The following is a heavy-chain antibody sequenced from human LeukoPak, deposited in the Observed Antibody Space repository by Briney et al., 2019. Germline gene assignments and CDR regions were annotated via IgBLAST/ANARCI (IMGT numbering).Heavy chain of an antibody. D-gene: IGHD3-10*01. V-gene: IGHV1-2*02. J-gene: IGHJ6*03. CDR3: ARVGYYGSGRGYYYYMDV. Sequence: ASVKVSCKASGYTFTDYYMHWVRQAPGQGLEWMGWINPNSGGTNYAQKFQGRVTMTRDTSISTAYMELRSLRSDDTAVYYCARVGYYGSGRGYYYYMDVWGKGTTVTISS. CDR2: INPNSGGT. CDR1: GYTFTDYY.